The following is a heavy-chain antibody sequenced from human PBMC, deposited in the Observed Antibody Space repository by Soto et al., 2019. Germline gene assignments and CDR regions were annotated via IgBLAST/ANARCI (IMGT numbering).Heavy chain of an antibody. CDR3: AGHEAYYYYVMDV. CDR2: IYYSGST. V-gene: IGHV4-39*01. CDR1: GGSISSSSYY. Sequence: SETLSLTCTVSGGSISSSSYYWGWIRQPPGKGLEWIGSIYYSGSTYYNPSLKSRVTISVDTSKNQFSLKLSSATAADTAVYYCAGHEAYYYYVMDVWGQGTTVTVSS. J-gene: IGHJ6*02.